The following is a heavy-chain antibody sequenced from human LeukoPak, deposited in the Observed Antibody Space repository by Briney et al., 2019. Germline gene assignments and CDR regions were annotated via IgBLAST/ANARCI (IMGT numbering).Heavy chain of an antibody. CDR1: GFTFSNAW. J-gene: IGHJ4*02. CDR3: ICNLYSGYDYGFDY. V-gene: IGHV3-15*01. CDR2: IKSKTDGGTT. Sequence: GGSLRLSCAASGFTFSNAWMSWVRQAPGKGLEWVGRIKSKTDGGTTDYAAPVKGRFTISRDDSKNTLYLQMNSLKTEDTAVYYCICNLYSGYDYGFDYWGQGTLVTVSS. D-gene: IGHD5-12*01.